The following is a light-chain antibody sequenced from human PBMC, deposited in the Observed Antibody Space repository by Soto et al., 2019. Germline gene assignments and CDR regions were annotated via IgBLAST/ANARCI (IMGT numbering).Light chain of an antibody. CDR2: GVS. V-gene: IGKV3-15*01. CDR3: QQSNNWLGI. CDR1: HSVSGN. J-gene: IGKJ5*01. Sequence: EIVVTQSPATLSVSPGERVTLSCRASHSVSGNLAWYQQKPDQTPRLLIYGVSTRDTGVPARFSGSGSGTEFTLTISSLQSEDFAVYYCQQSNNWLGIFGQGTRLDIK.